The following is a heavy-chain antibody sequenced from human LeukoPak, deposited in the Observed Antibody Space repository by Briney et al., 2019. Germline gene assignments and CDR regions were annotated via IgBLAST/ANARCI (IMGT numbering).Heavy chain of an antibody. D-gene: IGHD6-6*01. CDR2: IKSKTDGGTK. CDR1: GFTFSNAW. V-gene: IGHV3-15*01. J-gene: IGHJ4*02. Sequence: PGGSLRLSCAASGFTFSNAWMSWVRQAPGKGLEWVGRIKSKTDGGTKDYAAPVKGRFTISRDDSKNTLYLQMNSLKTEDTAVYYCTTERSSSFFFDYWGQGTLVTVSS. CDR3: TTERSSSFFFDY.